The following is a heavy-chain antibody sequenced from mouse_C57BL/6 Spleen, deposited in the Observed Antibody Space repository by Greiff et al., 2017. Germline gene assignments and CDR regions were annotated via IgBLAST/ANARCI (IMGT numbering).Heavy chain of an antibody. Sequence: QVQLQQSGAELMKPGASVKLSCKATGYTFTGYWIEWVKQRPGHGLEWIGEILPGSGSTNSNEKFKGKATFTADTSSNTAYMQLSSLTTEDSAIYYCARRLLRGYFDDWGQGTTLTVSS. D-gene: IGHD2-3*01. CDR3: ARRLLRGYFDD. J-gene: IGHJ2*01. CDR1: GYTFTGYW. V-gene: IGHV1-9*01. CDR2: ILPGSGST.